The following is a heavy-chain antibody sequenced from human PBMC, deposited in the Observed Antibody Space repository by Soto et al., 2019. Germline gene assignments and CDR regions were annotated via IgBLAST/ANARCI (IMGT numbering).Heavy chain of an antibody. D-gene: IGHD6-19*01. J-gene: IGHJ6*03. CDR1: GFSLSNGKVG. CDR3: ARILFGRSVAGGYIYMDG. Sequence: SGPTLVNPTETLTLTCTVSGFSLSNGKVGVSWIRQPPGKALEWLAHIFSNDEKSYRTSLKSRLTISEDTANSQVVLAMTNLDPVDTATYYCARILFGRSVAGGYIYMDGWGKGTTVTVS. CDR2: IFSNDEK. V-gene: IGHV2-26*01.